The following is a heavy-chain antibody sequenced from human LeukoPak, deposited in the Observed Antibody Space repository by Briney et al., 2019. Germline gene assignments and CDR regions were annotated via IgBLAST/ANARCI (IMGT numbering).Heavy chain of an antibody. CDR2: VHHSGST. CDR1: GRSIRRHY. J-gene: IGHJ4*01. D-gene: IGHD6-13*01. Sequence: SETLSLTCSVSGRSIRRHYWTWIRQPPGKGLEWIGFVHHSGSTNYNPSLKCRVSTSLDTSKNQISLHLRSVTAADTAVYYCARPKAAGAFDYWGQGIRVIVFS. V-gene: IGHV4-59*11. CDR3: ARPKAAGAFDY.